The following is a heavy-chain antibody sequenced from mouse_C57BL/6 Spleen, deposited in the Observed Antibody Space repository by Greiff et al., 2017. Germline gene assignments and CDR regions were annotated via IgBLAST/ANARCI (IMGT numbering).Heavy chain of an antibody. D-gene: IGHD1-1*01. CDR1: GYTFTTYG. J-gene: IGHJ1*03. V-gene: IGHV1-63*01. CDR2: IYPGGGYT. Sequence: QVTLKESGAGLLRPGTSVRLSCKASGYTFTTYGIGWAKLRPCHGLEWIGEIYPGGGYTNYNETFKGKATLTADKSSSTAYMQFSSLTSEDSAIYYCARRGIYYGSSYGYVDVWGTGTTVTVSS. CDR3: ARRGIYYGSSYGYVDV.